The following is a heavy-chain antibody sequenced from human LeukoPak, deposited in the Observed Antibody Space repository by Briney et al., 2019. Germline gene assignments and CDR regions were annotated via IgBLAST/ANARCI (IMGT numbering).Heavy chain of an antibody. V-gene: IGHV3-23*01. CDR2: ISPSGGST. J-gene: IGHJ3*02. D-gene: IGHD6-13*01. Sequence: GGSLRLSCAASGFTFTSSAMSWVRQAPGKGLEWVSAISPSGGSTYYADSVKGRFTISRDNTKNSLYLQMNSLRAEDTAVYYCAGVSSSWRNDAFDIWGQGTMVTVSS. CDR1: GFTFTSSA. CDR3: AGVSSSWRNDAFDI.